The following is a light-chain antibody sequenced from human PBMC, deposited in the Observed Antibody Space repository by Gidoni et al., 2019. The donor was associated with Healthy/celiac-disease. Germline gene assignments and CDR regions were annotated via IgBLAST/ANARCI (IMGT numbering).Light chain of an antibody. J-gene: IGLJ1*01. CDR2: SNT. V-gene: IGLV1-44*01. CDR3: AAWDDSLNGFYV. Sequence: SSNIGSSTVNGYQQRPGTAPKLLISSNTQRPAGVPDRFSGSKSGTSAARAISGLQSGDEAVYYCAAWDDSLNGFYVFGTGSKVTVL. CDR1: SSNIGSST.